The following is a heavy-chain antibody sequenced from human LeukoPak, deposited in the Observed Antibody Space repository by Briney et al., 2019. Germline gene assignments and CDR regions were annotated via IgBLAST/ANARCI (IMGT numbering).Heavy chain of an antibody. CDR3: ARGPPYYYDSSGHLLYYYGMDV. J-gene: IGHJ6*02. CDR1: GGSISSYY. V-gene: IGHV4-59*01. CDR2: IYDRGST. Sequence: SETLSLTRTVSGGSISSYYWSWIRQPPGKGLEWIGNIYDRGSTKYNPSLKSRVTISVDTSKNQFSLRLSSVTAADTAVYYCARGPPYYYDSSGHLLYYYGMDVWGQGTTVTVSS. D-gene: IGHD3-22*01.